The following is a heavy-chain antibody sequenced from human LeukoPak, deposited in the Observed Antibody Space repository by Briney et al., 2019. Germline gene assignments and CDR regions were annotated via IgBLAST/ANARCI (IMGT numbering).Heavy chain of an antibody. Sequence: GRSLRLSCAASGFTFSSYGMHWVRQAPGKGLEWVAVISHDGSNIYYGDSVKGRFSISRDNSKNTLYLQMNSLRAEDTAVYYCAKAPYRVVVATGNYLDPWGQGTLVTVSS. D-gene: IGHD2-15*01. CDR3: AKAPYRVVVATGNYLDP. CDR2: ISHDGSNI. J-gene: IGHJ5*02. CDR1: GFTFSSYG. V-gene: IGHV3-30*18.